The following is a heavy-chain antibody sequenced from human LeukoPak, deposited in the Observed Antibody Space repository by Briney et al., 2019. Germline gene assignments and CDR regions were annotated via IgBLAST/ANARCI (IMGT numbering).Heavy chain of an antibody. Sequence: RGSLRLSCAASGFIVSNNHINWIRQAPGKGLEWVSIIYSGDTTYYSDSVKGRFILSSDNSKNMLYLQMNSLRVEDTAVYYCARERPGSRVLDYWGQGTVVTVSS. V-gene: IGHV3-66*01. J-gene: IGHJ4*02. CDR1: GFIVSNNH. CDR3: ARERPGSRVLDY. CDR2: IYSGDTT. D-gene: IGHD3-10*01.